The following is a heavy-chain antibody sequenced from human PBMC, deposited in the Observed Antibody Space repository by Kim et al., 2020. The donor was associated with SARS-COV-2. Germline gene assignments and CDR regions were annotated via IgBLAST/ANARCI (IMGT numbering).Heavy chain of an antibody. J-gene: IGHJ5*02. CDR1: GGSMSGFY. Sequence: SETLSLTCSVSGGSMSGFYWSWIRQPPGKGLEWLGYVYDTKISYNPSLRSRVATSVDKSKHQFSLDLTSVTSSDTAVYYFAGGSGLVPYHWGPGTRVTAS. CDR3: AGGSGLVPYH. CDR2: VYDTKI. D-gene: IGHD3-9*01. V-gene: IGHV4-59*13.